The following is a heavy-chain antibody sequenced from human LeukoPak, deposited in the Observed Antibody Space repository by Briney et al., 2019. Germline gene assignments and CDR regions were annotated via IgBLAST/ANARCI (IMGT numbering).Heavy chain of an antibody. CDR1: GGSISNYY. Sequence: SETLSLTCTVSGGSISNYYWSWIRQPPGKGLEWIGYIYYSGSTNYNPSLKSRVTISVDTSKNQFSLKLSSVTAADTAVYYCARESSRGIDYWGQGTLVTVSS. J-gene: IGHJ4*02. CDR3: ARESSRGIDY. D-gene: IGHD2-15*01. V-gene: IGHV4-59*01. CDR2: IYYSGST.